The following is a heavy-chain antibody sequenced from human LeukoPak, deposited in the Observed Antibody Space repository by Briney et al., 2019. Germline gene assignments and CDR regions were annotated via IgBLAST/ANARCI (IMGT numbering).Heavy chain of an antibody. J-gene: IGHJ4*02. CDR3: ARRYCSGGSCYYYFDY. Sequence: GESLKISCKGSGYSFTSYWIGWVRQMPGKGLEWMGIIYPGDSDTRYSPSFQGQVTISADKSISTAYLQWSSLKASDTAMYYCARRYCSGGSCYYYFDYWGQGTLVTVPS. CDR1: GYSFTSYW. D-gene: IGHD2-15*01. CDR2: IYPGDSDT. V-gene: IGHV5-51*01.